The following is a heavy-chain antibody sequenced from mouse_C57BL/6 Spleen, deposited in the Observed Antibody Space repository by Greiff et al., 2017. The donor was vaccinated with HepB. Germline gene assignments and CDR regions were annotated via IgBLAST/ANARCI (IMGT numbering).Heavy chain of an antibody. CDR2: IYPSDSET. V-gene: IGHV1-61*01. CDR3: ARSGNVPYYFDY. CDR1: GYTFTSYW. J-gene: IGHJ2*01. D-gene: IGHD1-3*01. Sequence: QVQLKQPGAELVRPGSSVKLSCKASGYTFTSYWMDWVKQRPGQGLEWIGNIYPSDSETHYNQKFKDKATLTVDKSSSTAYMQLSSLTSEDSAVYYCARSGNVPYYFDYWGQGTTLTVSS.